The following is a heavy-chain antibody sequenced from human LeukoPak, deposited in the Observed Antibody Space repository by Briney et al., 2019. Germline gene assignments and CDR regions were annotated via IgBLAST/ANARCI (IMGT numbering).Heavy chain of an antibody. J-gene: IGHJ5*02. CDR2: IYYSGST. CDR3: ARAIVVPAARWFDP. D-gene: IGHD2-2*01. Sequence: SETLSLTCTVSGGSISSYYWSWIRQPPGKGLEWIGYIYYSGSTNYNPSLKSRVTISVDTSKNQFSLKLSSVTAADTAVYYCARAIVVPAARWFDPWGQGTLVTVSS. V-gene: IGHV4-59*12. CDR1: GGSISSYY.